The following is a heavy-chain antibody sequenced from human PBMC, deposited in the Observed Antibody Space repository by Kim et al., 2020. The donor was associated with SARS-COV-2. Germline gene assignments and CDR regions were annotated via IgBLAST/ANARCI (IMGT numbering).Heavy chain of an antibody. V-gene: IGHV3-74*01. CDR2: INSDGSST. D-gene: IGHD2-2*01. CDR3: ARGPCCSSTSCYCDSYYYMDV. CDR1: GFTFSSYW. J-gene: IGHJ6*03. Sequence: GESLRLSCAASGFTFSSYWMHWVRQAPGKGLVGVSRINSDGSSTRYADSVKGRCTISRDNAKNTLYLQMNSLRAEDTAVYYCARGPCCSSTSCYCDSYYYMDVWGKVTTVTVPS.